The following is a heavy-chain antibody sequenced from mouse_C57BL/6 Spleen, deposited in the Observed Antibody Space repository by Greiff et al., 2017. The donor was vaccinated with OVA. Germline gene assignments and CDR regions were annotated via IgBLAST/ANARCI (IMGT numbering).Heavy chain of an antibody. CDR3: ARVNTVVAYYFDY. CDR2: ISDGGSYT. D-gene: IGHD1-1*01. CDR1: GFTFSSYA. Sequence: EVQRVESGGGLVKPGGSLKLSCAASGFTFSSYAMSWVRQTPEKRLEWVATISDGGSYTYYPDNVKGRFTISRDNAKNNLYLQMSHLKSEDTAMYYCARVNTVVAYYFDYWGQGTTLTVSS. V-gene: IGHV5-4*01. J-gene: IGHJ2*01.